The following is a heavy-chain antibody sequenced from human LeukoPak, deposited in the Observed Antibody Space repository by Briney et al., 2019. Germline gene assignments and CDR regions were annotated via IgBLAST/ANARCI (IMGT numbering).Heavy chain of an antibody. Sequence: SETLSLTCAVYGGSFSGYYWSWIRQPPGKGLEWIGEINHSGSTNYNPSLKSRVTISVDTSKNQFSLKLSSVTAADTAVYYCARGGPSGYWGRGTLVTVSS. CDR1: GGSFSGYY. J-gene: IGHJ4*02. V-gene: IGHV4-34*01. D-gene: IGHD3-10*01. CDR3: ARGGPSGY. CDR2: INHSGST.